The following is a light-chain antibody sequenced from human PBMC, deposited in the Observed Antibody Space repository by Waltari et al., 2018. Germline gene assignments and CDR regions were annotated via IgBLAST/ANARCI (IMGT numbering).Light chain of an antibody. V-gene: IGLV1-40*01. CDR2: GNN. CDR3: QSYGSDWV. Sequence: QSVLTQPPSVSGAPGQRVTISCTGRSSNIGAGFAVHWYQPLPGTAPKLLIYGNNTRPSGVPDRFSGSKSGTSASLAITGLQAEDEADYYCQSYGSDWVFGGGTKLTVL. J-gene: IGLJ3*02. CDR1: SSNIGAGFA.